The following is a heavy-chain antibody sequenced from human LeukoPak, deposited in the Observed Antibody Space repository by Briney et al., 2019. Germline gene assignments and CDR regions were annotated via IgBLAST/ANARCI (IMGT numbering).Heavy chain of an antibody. CDR2: IYYSGST. V-gene: IGHV4-59*08. CDR1: GGSISSYY. Sequence: SETLSLTCTVSGGSISSYYWSWIRQPPGKGLEWIGYIYYSGSTNYNPSLKSRVTISVDTSKNQFSLKLSSVTAADTAVYYCARSSGSYYYYGMDVWGQGTTVTVS. CDR3: ARSSGSYYYYGMDV. J-gene: IGHJ6*02. D-gene: IGHD1-26*01.